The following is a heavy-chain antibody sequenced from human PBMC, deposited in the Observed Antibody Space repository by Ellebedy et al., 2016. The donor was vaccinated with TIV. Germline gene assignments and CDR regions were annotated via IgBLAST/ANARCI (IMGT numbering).Heavy chain of an antibody. V-gene: IGHV3-7*03. D-gene: IGHD2-2*01. CDR1: GITFRNYL. J-gene: IGHJ3*02. CDR2: IRRDGSGE. CDR3: AKQKSTSAGSSDI. Sequence: GESLKISCVVSGITFRNYLMTWVRQAPGKGLQWVASIRRDGSGEYYAESVKGRFTISRDNSKNTLYLQMNGLRVEDTAVYYCAKQKSTSAGSSDIWGQGAMVTVSS.